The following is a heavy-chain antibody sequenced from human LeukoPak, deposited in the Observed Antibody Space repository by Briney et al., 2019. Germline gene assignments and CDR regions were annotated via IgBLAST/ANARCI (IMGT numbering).Heavy chain of an antibody. J-gene: IGHJ4*02. Sequence: PSETLPLTCTVSGGSISSSTYYWGWIRQPPGKGLEWIGSIYYSGSTYYNPSLKSRVTISVDTSKNHFSLKLSSVTAADTAVYYCARQDYDSSGYYSLNYFDYWGQGTLVTVSS. CDR2: IYYSGST. D-gene: IGHD3-22*01. V-gene: IGHV4-39*01. CDR3: ARQDYDSSGYYSLNYFDY. CDR1: GGSISSSTYY.